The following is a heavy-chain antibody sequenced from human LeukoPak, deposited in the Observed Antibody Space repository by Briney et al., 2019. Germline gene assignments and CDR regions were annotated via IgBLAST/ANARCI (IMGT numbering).Heavy chain of an antibody. CDR3: ARGPGDYDASDI. D-gene: IGHD4-11*01. V-gene: IGHV3-7*01. J-gene: IGHJ3*02. CDR2: IKENGNEQ. Sequence: GGSLRLSCEASGFTFNNYWMSWVRQAPGKGPEWVAHIKENGNEQYYADSMKGRFTISRDNVKQSLCLQMNSLRVEDTAVYYCARGPGDYDASDIWGQGTMVTVSS. CDR1: GFTFNNYW.